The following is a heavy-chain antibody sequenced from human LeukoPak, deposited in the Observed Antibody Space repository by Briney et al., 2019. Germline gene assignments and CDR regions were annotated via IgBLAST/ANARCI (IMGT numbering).Heavy chain of an antibody. D-gene: IGHD4-17*01. Sequence: GGSLRLSCAASGFTFSTYSINWVRQAPGKGLEWVSSISSSSSYIYYADSVQGRFTISRDNAKNSLYLQMNSLRAEDTAVYYCAKRKETVTSYYFDYWGQGTLVTVSS. CDR2: ISSSSSYI. J-gene: IGHJ4*02. CDR3: AKRKETVTSYYFDY. V-gene: IGHV3-21*04. CDR1: GFTFSTYS.